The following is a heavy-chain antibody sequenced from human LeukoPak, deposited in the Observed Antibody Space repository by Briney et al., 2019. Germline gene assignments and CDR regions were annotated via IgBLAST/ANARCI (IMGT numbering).Heavy chain of an antibody. CDR3: AKDQAYSYYYLAC. V-gene: IGHV3-23*01. CDR2: INGNGAST. CDR1: GFSFNDHA. Sequence: GGSLRHSCAASGFSFNDHAMSWVRQAPGKGLECVSGINGNGASTYYSDSVKGRFTISRDNSKNTVYLQMSSLRADDTAIYCCAKDQAYSYYYLACWCQGTLVTVSS. J-gene: IGHJ4*02. D-gene: IGHD5-18*01.